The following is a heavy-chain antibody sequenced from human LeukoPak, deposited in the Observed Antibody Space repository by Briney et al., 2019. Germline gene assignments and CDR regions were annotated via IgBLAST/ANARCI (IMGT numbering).Heavy chain of an antibody. V-gene: IGHV4-61*02. CDR1: GGSISSGSYY. D-gene: IGHD2-15*01. Sequence: KSSETLSLTCTLSGGSISSGSYYWSWIRQPAGKGLEWIGRIYTSGSTNYNPSLESRVTISVDTSKNQFSLKLSSVTAADTAVYYCARDHPYCSGGSCYSKYNVLYFDYWGQGTLVTVSS. CDR3: ARDHPYCSGGSCYSKYNVLYFDY. CDR2: IYTSGST. J-gene: IGHJ4*02.